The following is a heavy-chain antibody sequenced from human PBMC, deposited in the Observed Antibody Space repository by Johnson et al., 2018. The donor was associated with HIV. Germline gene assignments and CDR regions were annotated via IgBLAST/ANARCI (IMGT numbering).Heavy chain of an antibody. CDR2: IKSETDGGTT. D-gene: IGHD3-3*01. V-gene: IGHV3-15*01. CDR1: GFTFSNAW. CDR3: TTDLGLEWSEGYDAFDI. J-gene: IGHJ3*02. Sequence: VQLVESGGGLVQPGGSLRLSCVASGFTFSNAWLSWVRQAAGEGLEWVGRIKSETDGGTTDYAAPVKGRFTISIDDSTNTLYLKMKSLKTEDTAVYYCTTDLGLEWSEGYDAFDIWGQGTMVTVSS.